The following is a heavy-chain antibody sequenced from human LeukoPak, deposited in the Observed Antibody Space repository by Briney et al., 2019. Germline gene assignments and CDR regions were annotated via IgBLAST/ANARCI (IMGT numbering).Heavy chain of an antibody. CDR2: IIPIFGTA. D-gene: IGHD5-18*01. J-gene: IGHJ4*02. CDR3: ARRGYSSAFDY. V-gene: IGHV1-69*06. Sequence: VASVKVSCKASGGTFSSYAISWVRQAPGQGLEWMGGIIPIFGTANYAQKFQGRVTITADKSTSTAYMELSSLRSDDTAVYYCARRGYSSAFDYWGQGTLVTVSS. CDR1: GGTFSSYA.